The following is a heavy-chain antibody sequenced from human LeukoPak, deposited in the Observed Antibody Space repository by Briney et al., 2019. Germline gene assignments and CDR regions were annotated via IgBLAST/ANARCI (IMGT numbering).Heavy chain of an antibody. CDR3: ARERLYTSGWFDD. CDR2: INGGNGNT. D-gene: IGHD6-19*01. CDR1: GYTSSDYA. V-gene: IGHV1-3*01. Sequence: ASVAISCKAPGYTSSDYAMHWVRQAPGQGPEWMGWINGGNGNTRYSQTFQGRITITRDTSATTGYMELSSLRSEDTAVYYCARERLYTSGWFDDWGQGTLVTVSS. J-gene: IGHJ4*02.